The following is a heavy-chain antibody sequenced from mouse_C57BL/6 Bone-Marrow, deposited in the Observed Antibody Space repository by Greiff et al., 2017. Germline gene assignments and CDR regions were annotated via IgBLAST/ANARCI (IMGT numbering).Heavy chain of an antibody. J-gene: IGHJ2*01. CDR3: ARSYDYDY. CDR1: GYTFTDYY. Sequence: VQLQQSGPELVKPGASVKISCKASGYTFTDYYMNWVKQSHGKSLEWIGDINPNNGGTSYNQKFKGKATLTVDKSSSTAYMDLRSLTSEDSAVYYCARSYDYDYWGQGTTLTVSS. V-gene: IGHV1-26*01. CDR2: INPNNGGT. D-gene: IGHD2-4*01.